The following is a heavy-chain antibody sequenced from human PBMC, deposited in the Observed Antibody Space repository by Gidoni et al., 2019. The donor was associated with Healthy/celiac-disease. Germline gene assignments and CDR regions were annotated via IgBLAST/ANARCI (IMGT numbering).Heavy chain of an antibody. V-gene: IGHV3-53*01. CDR3: ARAYYYDSSGYYPY. CDR2: IYSGGST. D-gene: IGHD3-22*01. J-gene: IGHJ4*02. CDR1: GFPVSSNY. Sequence: EVQLVESGGGLIQPGGSLRLSCAASGFPVSSNYMSWVRQAPGKGLEWVSVIYSGGSTYYADSVKGRFTISRDNSKNTLYLQMNSLRAEDTAVYYCARAYYYDSSGYYPYWGQGTLVTVSS.